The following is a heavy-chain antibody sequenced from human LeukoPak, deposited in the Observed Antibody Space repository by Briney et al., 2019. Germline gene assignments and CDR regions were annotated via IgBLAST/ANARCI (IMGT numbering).Heavy chain of an antibody. V-gene: IGHV4-4*07. CDR1: GGSISNYY. D-gene: IGHD1-26*01. J-gene: IGHJ3*01. CDR3: ARGIATITQDSFDV. Sequence: SETLSLTCTGSGGSISNYYWSWLRQSAGKGLEWIGRIHSSGSTNFNPSLRSRVTMSADTSKHQFSLWLTSMTAADTALYYCARGIATITQDSFDVWGLGTMVTVSS. CDR2: IHSSGST.